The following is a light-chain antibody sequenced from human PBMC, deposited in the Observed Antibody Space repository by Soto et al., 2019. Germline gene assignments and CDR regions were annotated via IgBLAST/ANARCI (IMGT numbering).Light chain of an antibody. CDR3: QQYHNWPWT. CDR1: QSVSGY. CDR2: GAS. Sequence: EIVMTQSPATLSVSPGERATHSCRASQSVSGYLAWYQQTPGQAPRLLIYGASTRATGIPARFSGRGSGTEFTLTISSLQSEDFAVYYCQQYHNWPWTFGQGTKVEIK. J-gene: IGKJ1*01. V-gene: IGKV3-15*01.